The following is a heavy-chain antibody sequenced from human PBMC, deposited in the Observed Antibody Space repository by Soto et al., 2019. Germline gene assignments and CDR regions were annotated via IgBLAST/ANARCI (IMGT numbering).Heavy chain of an antibody. D-gene: IGHD3-10*01. CDR2: TYYTGST. Sequence: SETLSLTCTISGGSFGPNYWSWIRQAPGKGSEWIGYTYYTGSTKYNPSLKSRATISVDTSNNQFSLTLNSAAAADTAVYYCATDSAGRGPFDPWGQGILVTVSS. J-gene: IGHJ5*02. CDR3: ATDSAGRGPFDP. CDR1: GGSFGPNY. V-gene: IGHV4-59*13.